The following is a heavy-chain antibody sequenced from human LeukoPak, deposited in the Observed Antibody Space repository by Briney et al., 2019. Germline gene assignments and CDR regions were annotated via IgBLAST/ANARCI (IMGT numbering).Heavy chain of an antibody. D-gene: IGHD5-24*01. Sequence: GGSLRLSCAASGFTFDDYAMHWVRHAPGKGLEWVSLISGDGGSTYYADSVKGRFTISRDNSKNSLYLQMNSLRTEDTALFYCAKGDGYNIGYWGQGTLVTVSS. CDR1: GFTFDDYA. CDR3: AKGDGYNIGY. J-gene: IGHJ4*02. CDR2: ISGDGGST. V-gene: IGHV3-43*02.